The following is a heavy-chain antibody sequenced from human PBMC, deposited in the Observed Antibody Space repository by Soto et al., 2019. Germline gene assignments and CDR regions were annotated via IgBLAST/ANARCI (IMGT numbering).Heavy chain of an antibody. J-gene: IGHJ6*02. V-gene: IGHV1-2*04. Sequence: ASVKVSCKASGYTFTGYYMHWVRQAPGQGLEWMGWINPNSGGTNYAQKFQGWVTMTRDTSISTAYMELSRLRSDDTAVYYCARGDMVRGVIIIAYYYYGMDVWGQGTTVTVSS. D-gene: IGHD3-10*01. CDR1: GYTFTGYY. CDR2: INPNSGGT. CDR3: ARGDMVRGVIIIAYYYYGMDV.